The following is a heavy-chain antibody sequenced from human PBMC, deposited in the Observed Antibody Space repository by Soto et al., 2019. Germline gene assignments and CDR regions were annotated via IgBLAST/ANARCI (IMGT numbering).Heavy chain of an antibody. CDR2: IYYSGST. Sequence: SETLSLTCTVSGGSISSSSYYWGWIRQPPGKGLEWIGSIYYSGSTYYNPSLKSRVTISVDTSKDQSSLKLSSVTAADTAVYYCARRDRRGGGHMDVWGKGTTVTVSS. V-gene: IGHV4-39*01. J-gene: IGHJ6*03. D-gene: IGHD3-16*01. CDR1: GGSISSSSYY. CDR3: ARRDRRGGGHMDV.